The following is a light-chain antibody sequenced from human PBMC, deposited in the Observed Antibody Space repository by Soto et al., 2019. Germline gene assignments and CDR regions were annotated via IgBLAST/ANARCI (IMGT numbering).Light chain of an antibody. CDR3: QQYNSWPLT. Sequence: EIVMTQSPATLSVSPGERATPSCRASQSVSSNLAWYQQKPGQPPRLLIYDISTRATGIPTRFSGSGSGTEFALTISSLQSEDFAVYYCQQYNSWPLTFGGGTKVDIK. CDR1: QSVSSN. V-gene: IGKV3D-15*01. J-gene: IGKJ4*01. CDR2: DIS.